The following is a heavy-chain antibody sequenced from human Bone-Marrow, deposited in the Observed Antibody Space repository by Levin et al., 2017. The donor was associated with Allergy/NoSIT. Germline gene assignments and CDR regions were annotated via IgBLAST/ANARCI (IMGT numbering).Heavy chain of an antibody. Sequence: SETLSLTCTVSGDSISGGDYYWSWIRQPPGTGLEWIGYIYDIGNTYYNPSLKSRVTISLDTSKNQFSLNLSSVTAADTAVYYCARGVATAPLGDLDHWGQGTLVTVSS. V-gene: IGHV4-30-4*01. J-gene: IGHJ4*02. D-gene: IGHD5-12*01. CDR3: ARGVATAPLGDLDH. CDR2: IYDIGNT. CDR1: GDSISGGDYY.